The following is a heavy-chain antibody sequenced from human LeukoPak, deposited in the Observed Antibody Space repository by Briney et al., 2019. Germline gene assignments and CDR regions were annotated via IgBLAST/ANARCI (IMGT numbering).Heavy chain of an antibody. V-gene: IGHV3-21*04. J-gene: IGHJ4*02. CDR2: ITGSSDYI. Sequence: GGSLRLSCAASGFTFSRYSVNWVRQAPGKGLEWVSCITGSSDYIFYADSVRGRFTISRDDSKNMVYLQMDSLRAEDTAVYYCAKDREYDDSCDYNGWGQGTLVTVSS. CDR3: AKDREYDDSCDYNG. CDR1: GFTFSRYS. D-gene: IGHD3-22*01.